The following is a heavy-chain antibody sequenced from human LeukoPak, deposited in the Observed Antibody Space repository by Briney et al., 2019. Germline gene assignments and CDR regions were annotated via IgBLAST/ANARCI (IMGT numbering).Heavy chain of an antibody. CDR3: ASSYYYGSGSTRLGY. CDR1: GFTFSSYS. CDR2: ISSSSSYI. Sequence: GGSLRLSCAASGFTFSSYSMNWVRQAPGRGLGWVSSISSSSSYIYYADSVEGRFTISRDNAKNSLYLQMNSLRAEDTAVYYCASSYYYGSGSTRLGYWGQGTLVTVSS. J-gene: IGHJ4*02. V-gene: IGHV3-21*01. D-gene: IGHD3-10*01.